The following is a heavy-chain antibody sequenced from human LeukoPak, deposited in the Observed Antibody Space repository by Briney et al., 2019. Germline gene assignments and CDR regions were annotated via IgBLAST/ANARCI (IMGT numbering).Heavy chain of an antibody. V-gene: IGHV4-34*01. J-gene: IGHJ4*02. CDR3: ARGLTYYYDSSGYYSSYYFDY. CDR1: GGSFSGYY. D-gene: IGHD3-22*01. CDR2: INHSGST. Sequence: SETLSLTCAVYGGSFSGYYWSWIRQPPGKGLEWIGEINHSGSTNYNPSLKSRVAISVDTSKNQFFLKLSSVTAADTAVYYCARGLTYYYDSSGYYSSYYFDYWGQGTLVTVSS.